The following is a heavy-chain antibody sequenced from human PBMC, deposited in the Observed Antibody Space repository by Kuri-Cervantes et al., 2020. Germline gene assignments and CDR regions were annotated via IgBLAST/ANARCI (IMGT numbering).Heavy chain of an antibody. CDR2: IFGGGRT. V-gene: IGHV3-53*01. CDR1: EFTVNSSY. CDR3: AKLGLGY. D-gene: IGHD6-13*01. Sequence: LSLTCAASEFTVNSSYMSWVRQAPGKGLEWVSVIFGGGRTHYADSVKGRFTISRDHSKHTLHLQMNSLRVEDTAVYYCAKLGLGYWGQGTLVTVSS. J-gene: IGHJ4*02.